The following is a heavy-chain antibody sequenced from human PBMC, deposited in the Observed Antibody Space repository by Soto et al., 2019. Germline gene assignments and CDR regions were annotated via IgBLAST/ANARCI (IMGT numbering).Heavy chain of an antibody. D-gene: IGHD2-8*02. J-gene: IGHJ4*02. CDR3: ASEGGTVKAWFPAY. V-gene: IGHV3-30-3*01. Sequence: QVQLVESGGGVVQPGRSLRLSCAASGFIFSSYAMHWVRQAPGKGLEWVALISNDGSNKYYADSVKGRFTISRDNSKNTLYLQMNSLRAEDTALYYCASEGGTVKAWFPAYWGQGTLVTVSS. CDR2: ISNDGSNK. CDR1: GFIFSSYA.